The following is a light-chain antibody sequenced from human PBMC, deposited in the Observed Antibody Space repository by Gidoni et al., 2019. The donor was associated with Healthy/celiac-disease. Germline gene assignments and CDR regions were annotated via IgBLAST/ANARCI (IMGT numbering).Light chain of an antibody. V-gene: IGLV3-25*03. Sequence: SYELTQTPSASVSPGQTARITCSGDALPKQYAYWYQQKPGQAPVLVIYKDSERPSGVPERFSGSSSGTTVTLTISGVQAEDEADYYCQSADSSGTQGVFGGGTKLTVL. J-gene: IGLJ3*02. CDR3: QSADSSGTQGV. CDR1: ALPKQY. CDR2: KDS.